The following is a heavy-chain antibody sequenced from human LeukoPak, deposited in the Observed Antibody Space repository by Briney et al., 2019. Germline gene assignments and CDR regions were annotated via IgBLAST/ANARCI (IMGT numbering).Heavy chain of an antibody. CDR2: IKSKADGGTT. J-gene: IGHJ4*02. D-gene: IGHD3-10*01. CDR3: TTYGSGSCLD. V-gene: IGHV3-15*01. CDR1: GISFNNAW. Sequence: GGSLRLSCAASGISFNNAWMSWVRQAPGKGLEWVGRIKSKADGGTTDYAAPVKGRFTISRDESKITLYLQMNSLKTEDTAIYYCTTYGSGSCLDWGQGTLATVSS.